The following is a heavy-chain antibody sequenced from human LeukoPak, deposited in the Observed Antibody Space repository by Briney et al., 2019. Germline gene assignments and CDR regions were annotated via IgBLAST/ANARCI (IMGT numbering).Heavy chain of an antibody. V-gene: IGHV3-66*01. D-gene: IGHD3-9*01. CDR2: IYSGGST. J-gene: IGHJ3*02. CDR3: ARDYDILTGYPTDAFDI. CDR1: GFTVSSNY. Sequence: GGSLRLSCAASGFTVSSNYMSWVRQAPGKGLEWVSVIYSGGSTYYADSVKGRFTISRDNAKNSLYLQMNSLRAEDTAVYYCARDYDILTGYPTDAFDIWGQGTMVTVSS.